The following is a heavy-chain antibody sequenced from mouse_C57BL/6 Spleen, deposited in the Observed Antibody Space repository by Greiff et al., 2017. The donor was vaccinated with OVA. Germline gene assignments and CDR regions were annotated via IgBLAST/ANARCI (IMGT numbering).Heavy chain of an antibody. J-gene: IGHJ3*01. CDR1: GYAFSSYW. D-gene: IGHD1-1*01. CDR2: IYPGDGDT. Sequence: QVQLQQSGAELVKPGASVKISCKASGYAFSSYWMNWVKQRPGKGLEWIGQIYPGDGDTNYNGKFKGKATLTADKSSSTAYMQLSSLTSEDSAVYFCARDYGSSYRRCAYWGQGTLVTVSA. V-gene: IGHV1-80*01. CDR3: ARDYGSSYRRCAY.